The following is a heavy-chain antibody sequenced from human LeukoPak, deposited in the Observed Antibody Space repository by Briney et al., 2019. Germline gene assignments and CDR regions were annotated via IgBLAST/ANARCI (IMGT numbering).Heavy chain of an antibody. J-gene: IGHJ6*02. CDR3: ARGLRDIVVVVAAGTYYYGMDV. CDR1: GGSFSGYC. CDR2: INHSGST. V-gene: IGHV4-34*01. D-gene: IGHD2-15*01. Sequence: PSETLSLTCAVYGGSFSGYCWSWIRQPPGKGLEWIGEINHSGSTNYNPSLKSRVTISVDTSKNQFSLKLSSVTAADTAVYYCARGLRDIVVVVAAGTYYYGMDVWGQGTTVTVSS.